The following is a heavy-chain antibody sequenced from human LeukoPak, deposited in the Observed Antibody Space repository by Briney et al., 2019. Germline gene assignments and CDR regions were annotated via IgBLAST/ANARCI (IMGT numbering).Heavy chain of an antibody. J-gene: IGHJ3*02. CDR2: IRSKAYGGTT. CDR3: VRDQYDFRSVDAFDI. CDR1: GFTFGDYA. Sequence: PGGSLRLSCTASGFTFGDYAMSWVRQAPGKGLEWVGFIRSKAYGGTTEYAASVKGRFTISRDNAKNSLYLQMNRLRAEDTAVYYCVRDQYDFRSVDAFDIWGQGTMVTVSS. D-gene: IGHD3-3*01. V-gene: IGHV3-49*04.